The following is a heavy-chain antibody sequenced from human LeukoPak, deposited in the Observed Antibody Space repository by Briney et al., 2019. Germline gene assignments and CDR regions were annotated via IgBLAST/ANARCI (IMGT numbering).Heavy chain of an antibody. D-gene: IGHD2-21*02. Sequence: SETLSLTCTVSGGSISSGDYYWSWIRQPPGKGLEWIGEINHSGSTNYNPSLKSRVTISVDTSKNQFSLKLSSVTAADTAVYYCARYCGGDCGLDYFDYWGQGTLVTVSS. V-gene: IGHV4-30-4*01. CDR1: GGSISSGDYY. J-gene: IGHJ4*02. CDR2: INHSGST. CDR3: ARYCGGDCGLDYFDY.